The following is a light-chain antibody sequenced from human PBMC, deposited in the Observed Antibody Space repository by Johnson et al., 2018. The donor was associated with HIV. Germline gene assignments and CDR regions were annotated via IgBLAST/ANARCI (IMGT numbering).Light chain of an antibody. CDR2: DND. CDR3: GTGESSLNASYV. Sequence: QSVLTQPPSVSAAPGQKVTISCSGSSSNIGNNYVSWYQQLPGTAPKLLIYDNDQRPSGIPDRFSGSKSGTSATLDITGLQPGDGADYYCGTGESSLNASYVFVTWTKVTVL. J-gene: IGLJ1*01. CDR1: SSNIGNNY. V-gene: IGLV1-51*01.